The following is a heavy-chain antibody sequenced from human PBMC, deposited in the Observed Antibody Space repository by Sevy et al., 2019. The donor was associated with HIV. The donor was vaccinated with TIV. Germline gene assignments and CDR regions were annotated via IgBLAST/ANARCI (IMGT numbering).Heavy chain of an antibody. CDR1: GGSFSGYY. CDR2: INHSGST. CDR3: ARGDGDYIPRYYYCMDV. J-gene: IGHJ6*02. V-gene: IGHV4-34*01. Sequence: SETLSLTCAVYGGSFSGYYWSWIRQPPGKGLEWIGQINHSGSTNYNPSLKSRVTISVDTSKNQFSLKLSSVTAADTAVYYCARGDGDYIPRYYYCMDVWGQGTTVTVSS. D-gene: IGHD4-17*01.